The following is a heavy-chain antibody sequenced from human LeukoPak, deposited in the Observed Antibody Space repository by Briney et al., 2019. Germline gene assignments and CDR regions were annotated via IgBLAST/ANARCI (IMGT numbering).Heavy chain of an antibody. Sequence: PSETLSLTCTVSGGSISSGSYYWSWIRQPAGKGLEWIGRIYTSGSTNYNPSLKSRVTISVDTSKNQFSLKLSSVTAADTAVYYCAREPPDPLGGDYENWFDPWGQGTLVTVSS. CDR3: AREPPDPLGGDYENWFDP. D-gene: IGHD4-17*01. CDR2: IYTSGST. V-gene: IGHV4-61*02. CDR1: GGSISSGSYY. J-gene: IGHJ5*02.